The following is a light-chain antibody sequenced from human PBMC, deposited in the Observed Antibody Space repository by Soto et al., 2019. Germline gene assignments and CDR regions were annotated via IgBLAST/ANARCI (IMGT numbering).Light chain of an antibody. V-gene: IGKV3-15*01. J-gene: IGKJ4*01. CDR3: QQYKDWPTLT. Sequence: EIALTQSPGTLSLSPGERATLSCRASQSVSSSYLAWYQQKPGQAPRLIIYGASTRATGIPARFSGSGSGTEFTLTISGLQSEDFAVYYGQQYKDWPTLTFGGGTKVDIK. CDR1: QSVSSSY. CDR2: GAS.